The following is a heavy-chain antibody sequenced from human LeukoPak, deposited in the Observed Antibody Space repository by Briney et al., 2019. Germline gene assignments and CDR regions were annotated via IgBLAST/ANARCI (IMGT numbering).Heavy chain of an antibody. Sequence: SGPTLLHPTQTLTLTCTFSGFSLNTRGVGVGWIRQPPGRALEWLALIYWDDDRRYSPSLKSRLTITKDTSKNQVVLTMTNMDPVDTATYFCAHRKNYYDSSVSDSWGQGTLVTVSS. CDR3: AHRKNYYDSSVSDS. CDR2: IYWDDDR. J-gene: IGHJ4*02. CDR1: GFSLNTRGVG. D-gene: IGHD3-22*01. V-gene: IGHV2-5*02.